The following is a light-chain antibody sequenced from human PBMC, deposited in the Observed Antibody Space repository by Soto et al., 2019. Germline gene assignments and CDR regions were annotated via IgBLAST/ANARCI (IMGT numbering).Light chain of an antibody. CDR2: RAS. V-gene: IGKV3-15*01. Sequence: EIVMTQSPATLSVSPGETATLSCKTSQSVDSLLAWYQQKPGQAPRLLIYRASTRTTGIPARFSGSGSGTDFTRTINSLQSEDFAVYYCQQYNNWPTTFGQGTRLEIK. CDR3: QQYNNWPTT. J-gene: IGKJ5*01. CDR1: QSVDSL.